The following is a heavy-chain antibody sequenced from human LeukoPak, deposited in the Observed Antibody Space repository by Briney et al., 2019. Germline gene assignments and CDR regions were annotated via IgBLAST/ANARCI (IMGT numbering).Heavy chain of an antibody. CDR1: GYTFTSYY. Sequence: ASVKVSCKASGYTFTSYYMHWVRQAPRQGLEWMGIINPSGGSTSYAQKFQGRVTMTRDTSTSTVYMELSSLRSEDTAVYYCARDSPSYSGSYYYGMDVWGQGTTVTVSS. CDR2: INPSGGST. CDR3: ARDSPSYSGSYYYGMDV. V-gene: IGHV1-46*01. D-gene: IGHD1-26*01. J-gene: IGHJ6*02.